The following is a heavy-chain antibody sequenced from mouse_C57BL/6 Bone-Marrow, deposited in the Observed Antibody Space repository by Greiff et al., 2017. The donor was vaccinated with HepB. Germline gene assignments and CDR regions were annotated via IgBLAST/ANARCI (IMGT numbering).Heavy chain of an antibody. J-gene: IGHJ1*03. Sequence: VQLQKSGAELVRPGASVKLSCTASGFNIKDDYMHWVKQRPEQGLAWIGWIDPENGDTEYASKFQGKATITADTSSNTAYLQLSSLTSEDTAVYYCTTVVAKDWYFDVWGTGTTVTVSS. CDR2: IDPENGDT. V-gene: IGHV14-4*01. CDR3: TTVVAKDWYFDV. CDR1: GFNIKDDY. D-gene: IGHD1-1*01.